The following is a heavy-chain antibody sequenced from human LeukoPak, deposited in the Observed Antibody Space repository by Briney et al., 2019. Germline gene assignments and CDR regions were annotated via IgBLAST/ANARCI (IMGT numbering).Heavy chain of an antibody. V-gene: IGHV3-74*01. D-gene: IGHD3-10*01. J-gene: IGHJ1*01. Sequence: GGSLRLSCAASGLSFSSYWMHWVLQAPGKGLVWVSRISTDGSGTDYADSVKGRFTISRDNAKNTLYLQMNSLKAEDTAMYYCTVSLGSGTYGNFQFWGQGTLVTVSS. CDR3: TVSLGSGTYGNFQF. CDR2: ISTDGSGT. CDR1: GLSFSSYW.